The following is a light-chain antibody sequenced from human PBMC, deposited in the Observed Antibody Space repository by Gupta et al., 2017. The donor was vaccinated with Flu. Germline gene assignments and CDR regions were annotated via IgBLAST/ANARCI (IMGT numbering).Light chain of an antibody. Sequence: EIVMTQSPATLSVSPGERATLSCRASQSIYSNLAWYQQKPGQTPRLPIYGAITRATGIPARFSGSGSGTEFTLTISGLQSEDFAVYYCQQYYDWPRTFGQGTKVEIK. CDR2: GAI. CDR1: QSIYSN. J-gene: IGKJ1*01. CDR3: QQYYDWPRT. V-gene: IGKV3-15*01.